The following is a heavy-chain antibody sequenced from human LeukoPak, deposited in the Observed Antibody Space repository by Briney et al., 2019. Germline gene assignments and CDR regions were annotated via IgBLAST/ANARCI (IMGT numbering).Heavy chain of an antibody. CDR3: ARGDPEQVGQPDNWFDP. V-gene: IGHV3-30*03. D-gene: IGHD1-14*01. Sequence: GGSLRLSCAASGFTFSSYGMHWVRQAPGKGLEWVAVISYDGSNKYYADSVKGRFTISRDNSKNTLYLQMNSLRSEDTAVYYCARGDPEQVGQPDNWFDPWGQGTLVTASS. CDR1: GFTFSSYG. CDR2: ISYDGSNK. J-gene: IGHJ5*02.